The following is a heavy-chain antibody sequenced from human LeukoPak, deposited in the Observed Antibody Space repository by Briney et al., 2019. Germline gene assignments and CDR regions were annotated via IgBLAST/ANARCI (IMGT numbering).Heavy chain of an antibody. CDR3: ARNSPPTKDYGDYDPFDY. Sequence: SETLSLTCTVSGGSISSSSYYWGWIRQPPGKGLEWIGSIYYSGSTYYNPSLKSRVTISVDTSKNQFSLKLSSVTAADTAVYYCARNSPPTKDYGDYDPFDYWGQGTLVTVSS. D-gene: IGHD4-17*01. J-gene: IGHJ4*02. CDR1: GGSISSSSYY. CDR2: IYYSGST. V-gene: IGHV4-39*01.